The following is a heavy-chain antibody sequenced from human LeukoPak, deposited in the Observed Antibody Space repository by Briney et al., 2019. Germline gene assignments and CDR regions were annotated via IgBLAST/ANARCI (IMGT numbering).Heavy chain of an antibody. D-gene: IGHD4-23*01. CDR2: ISWNSGTI. CDR3: ARDRNGGSFDY. V-gene: IGHV3-9*01. Sequence: PGRSLRLSCAASGFTFGDYGMHWVRQTPGKGLEWVSGISWNSGTISYADSVKGRFTISRDDAKNSLYLQMNSLRAEDTAVYYCARDRNGGSFDYWGQGTLVTVSS. J-gene: IGHJ4*02. CDR1: GFTFGDYG.